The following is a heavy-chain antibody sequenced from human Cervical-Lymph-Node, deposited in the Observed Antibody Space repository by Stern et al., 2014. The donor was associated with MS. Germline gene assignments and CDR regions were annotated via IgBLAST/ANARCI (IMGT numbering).Heavy chain of an antibody. V-gene: IGHV3-23*04. D-gene: IGHD5-12*01. J-gene: IGHJ5*02. CDR1: GFPFINYA. Sequence: VQLVQSGGDLVQPGGSLRLSCAASGFPFINYAMSWVRQAPGKSLEWVSTLSGIGDDAYYADSVKGRFTISRDNSKNTLYLQMNSLRAEDTAVYYCASLVAPIYSRWFDPWGQGTPVTVSS. CDR3: ASLVAPIYSRWFDP. CDR2: LSGIGDDA.